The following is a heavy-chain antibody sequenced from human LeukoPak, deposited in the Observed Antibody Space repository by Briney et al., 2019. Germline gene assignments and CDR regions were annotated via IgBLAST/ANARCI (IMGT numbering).Heavy chain of an antibody. CDR1: GFTVSGNY. D-gene: IGHD3-22*01. CDR3: AKDCVDYYDSSGYYWGAFDY. J-gene: IGHJ4*02. CDR2: IYSGGSI. Sequence: PGGSLRLSCAASGFTVSGNYMSWVRQAPGKGLEWVSVIYSGGSIYYADSVKGRSTISRDNSKNTLYLQMNSLRADDTAVYYCAKDCVDYYDSSGYYWGAFDYWGQGTLVTVSS. V-gene: IGHV3-66*02.